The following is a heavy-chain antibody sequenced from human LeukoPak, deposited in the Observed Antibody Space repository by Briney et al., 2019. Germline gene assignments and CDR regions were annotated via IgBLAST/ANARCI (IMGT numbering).Heavy chain of an antibody. V-gene: IGHV1-3*03. J-gene: IGHJ4*02. D-gene: IGHD3-22*01. CDR3: ARDPGYYYDSSGYYFDY. Sequence: ASVKVSCKASGYTFTSYAMHWVRQAPGQRLEWMGWINAGNGNTKYSQEFQGRVTITRDTSASTAYMELSSLRSEDMAVYYCARDPGYYYDSSGYYFDYWGQGTLVTVSS. CDR2: INAGNGNT. CDR1: GYTFTSYA.